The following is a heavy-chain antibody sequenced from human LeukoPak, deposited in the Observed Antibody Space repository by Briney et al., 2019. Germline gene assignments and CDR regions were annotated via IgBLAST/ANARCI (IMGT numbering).Heavy chain of an antibody. CDR3: ARVQVSDDNWGFFDY. D-gene: IGHD1-1*01. J-gene: IGHJ4*02. Sequence: ASVKVSCKASGYTFPANYMHWVRQAPGQGLEWMGWINPNSGGSNCAQKFQGRVTMTRETSISTAYMELSRLSSDDSAVYYCARVQVSDDNWGFFDYWGQGTLVTVSS. CDR1: GYTFPANY. CDR2: INPNSGGS. V-gene: IGHV1-2*02.